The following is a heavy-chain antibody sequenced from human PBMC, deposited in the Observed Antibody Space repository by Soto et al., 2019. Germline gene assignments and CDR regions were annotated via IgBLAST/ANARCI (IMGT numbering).Heavy chain of an antibody. CDR2: IGGSGDNT. CDR3: VKPIQYGRGGLHGYFQS. CDR1: GFTFSSYA. D-gene: IGHD2-15*01. J-gene: IGHJ1*01. V-gene: IGHV3-23*01. Sequence: GGSLRLSCAASGFTFSSYAMSWVRQAPGKGLEWVSVIGGSGDNTYYADSVKGRFTISRDNSKNTLYMQMNSLRAEDTAVYYWVKPIQYGRGGLHGYFQSWGKGPQAPAPS.